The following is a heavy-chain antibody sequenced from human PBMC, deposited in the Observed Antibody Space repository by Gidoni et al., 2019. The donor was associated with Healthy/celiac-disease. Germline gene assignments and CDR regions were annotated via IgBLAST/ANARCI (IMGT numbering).Heavy chain of an antibody. V-gene: IGHV1-69*01. CDR2: LIPIFGTA. CDR1: GGTFRSYA. CDR3: AGGLDPEYSSSSGYYYYGMDV. J-gene: IGHJ6*02. D-gene: IGHD6-6*01. Sequence: QVQLVQSGAEVKKPGSSVKFPCKASGGTFRSYAISWVRQAPGQRREWMGGLIPIFGTANYAQKIQGRVTIAADESTSTAYMELSSLRSEETAVYYWAGGLDPEYSSSSGYYYYGMDVWGQGTTVTVSS.